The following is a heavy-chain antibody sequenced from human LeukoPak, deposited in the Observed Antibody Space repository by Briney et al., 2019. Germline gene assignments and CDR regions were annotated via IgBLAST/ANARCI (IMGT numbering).Heavy chain of an antibody. CDR3: ARNNPQYDILTGYYPYYYFDY. CDR2: IYSGGST. V-gene: IGHV3-53*01. CDR1: GFTVSSNY. Sequence: GGSLRLSFAASGFTVSSNYMRWVRQAPGKGLEWVSVIYSGGSTYYADSVKGRFTISRENSKNTLYLQMNSLRAEDTAVYYCARNNPQYDILTGYYPYYYFDYWGQGTLVTVSS. J-gene: IGHJ4*02. D-gene: IGHD3-9*01.